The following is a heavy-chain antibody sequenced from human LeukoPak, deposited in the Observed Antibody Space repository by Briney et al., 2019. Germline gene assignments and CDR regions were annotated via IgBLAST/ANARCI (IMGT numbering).Heavy chain of an antibody. CDR1: GGSISSYY. D-gene: IGHD3-10*01. CDR2: IYTSGST. Sequence: PSETLSLTCTVSGGSISSYYWSWIRQPAGKGLEWIGRIYTSGSTNYNPALKSRVTMSVDTSKNHFFLRLSSVTAADTAVYYCAKDTGYYYDSRGYLYYFGYWGQGALVTVSS. V-gene: IGHV4-4*07. J-gene: IGHJ4*02. CDR3: AKDTGYYYDSRGYLYYFGY.